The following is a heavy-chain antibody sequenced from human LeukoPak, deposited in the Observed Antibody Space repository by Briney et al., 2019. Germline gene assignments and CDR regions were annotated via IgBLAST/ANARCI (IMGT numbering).Heavy chain of an antibody. D-gene: IGHD3-22*01. J-gene: IGHJ4*02. CDR2: ISAYNSNT. CDR3: ARVKTMIVVVTLFDY. Sequence: ASVKVSCKASGYTFTSYGINWVRQAPGQGLEWMGWISAYNSNTHYAQKLQGRVTMTTDTSTSTAYMEVRSLRSDDTAVYYCARVKTMIVVVTLFDYWGQGTLVTVSS. V-gene: IGHV1-18*01. CDR1: GYTFTSYG.